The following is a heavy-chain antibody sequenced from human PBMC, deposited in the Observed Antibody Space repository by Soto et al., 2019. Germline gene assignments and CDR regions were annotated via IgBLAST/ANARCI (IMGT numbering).Heavy chain of an antibody. CDR3: AKGVELDV. CDR2: IGDSGAST. V-gene: IGHV3-23*01. D-gene: IGHD1-26*01. Sequence: EVLLLESGGGLVQPGGSLRLSCEASGFSFSSFAMNWVRQAPGKGLEWVSAIGDSGASTYYADSVKGRFTISRDNSRNTLYLQLNSLRAEHPAVYYCAKGVELDVWGNGTTVTVSS. J-gene: IGHJ6*04. CDR1: GFSFSSFA.